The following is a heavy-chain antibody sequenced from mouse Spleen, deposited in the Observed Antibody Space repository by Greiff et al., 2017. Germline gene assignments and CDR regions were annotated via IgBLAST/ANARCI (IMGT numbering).Heavy chain of an antibody. J-gene: IGHJ1*01. CDR1: GYTFTSYW. Sequence: VQLQQPGAELVMPGASVKLSCKASGYTFTSYWMHWVKQRPGQGLEWIGEIDPSDSYTNYNQKFKGKATLTVDKSSSTAYMQLSSLTSEDSAVYYCARSTGTAGWYFDVWGAGTTVTVSS. CDR3: ARSTGTAGWYFDV. D-gene: IGHD4-1*02. CDR2: IDPSDSYT. V-gene: IGHV1-69*01.